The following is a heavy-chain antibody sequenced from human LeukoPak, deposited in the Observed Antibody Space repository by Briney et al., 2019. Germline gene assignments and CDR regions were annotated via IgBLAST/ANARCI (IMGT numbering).Heavy chain of an antibody. CDR2: IYYSGST. CDR3: ARSSTTTVVNDY. Sequence: PSQTLSLTCTVSGGSLSRGDYYWRWLRQPPGRGLAWIGYIYYSGSTYYQPSLTSRVTISVDTSKNQFSLKLSSVTAADTAVYYCARSSTTTVVNDYWGEGTLVTVSS. D-gene: IGHD4-23*01. J-gene: IGHJ4*02. CDR1: GGSLSRGDYY. V-gene: IGHV4-30-4*01.